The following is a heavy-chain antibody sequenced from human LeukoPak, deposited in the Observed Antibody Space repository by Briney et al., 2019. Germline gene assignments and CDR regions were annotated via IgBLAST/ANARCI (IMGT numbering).Heavy chain of an antibody. CDR2: ISGSGGRT. CDR3: AKGGEGDSSTVEGAFDI. J-gene: IGHJ3*02. CDR1: GFTFSSYW. D-gene: IGHD6-13*01. Sequence: QSGGSLRLSCGASGFTFSSYWMSWVRQAPGKGLEWVSAISGSGGRTYYAASVKGRFTISRDNSKNTLYLQMNSLTAEDTAVYYCAKGGEGDSSTVEGAFDIWGQGTMVTVSS. V-gene: IGHV3-23*01.